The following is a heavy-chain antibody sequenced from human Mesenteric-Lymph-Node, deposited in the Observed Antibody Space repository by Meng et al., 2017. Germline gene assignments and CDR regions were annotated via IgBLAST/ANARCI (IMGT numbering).Heavy chain of an antibody. CDR1: VGSISSGAYY. CDR3: ATWIQLGAFDY. Sequence: QVQLQESGPGLVKPSQTLSLTCTVSVGSISSGAYYWTWIRQHPGKGLEWIGYIYYTGSTYYNPSLKSRVTISGDTSKNQFSLKLSSVTAADTAAYYCATWIQLGAFDYWGQGTLVTVSS. D-gene: IGHD1-1*01. CDR2: IYYTGST. J-gene: IGHJ4*02. V-gene: IGHV4-31*03.